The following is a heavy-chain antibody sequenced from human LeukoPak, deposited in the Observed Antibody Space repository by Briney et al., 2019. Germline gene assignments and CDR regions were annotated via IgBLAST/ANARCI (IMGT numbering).Heavy chain of an antibody. V-gene: IGHV1-2*02. CDR2: INPNSGGT. J-gene: IGHJ5*02. CDR3: AREDIVVVVSFDP. CDR1: GYTFTGYY. D-gene: IGHD2-15*01. Sequence: ASVKVSCKASGYTFTGYYMHWVRQAPGQGLEWMGWINPNSGGTNYAQKFQGRVTMTRDTSISTAYMELSRLRSDDTAVYYCAREDIVVVVSFDPWGQGTLVTVSS.